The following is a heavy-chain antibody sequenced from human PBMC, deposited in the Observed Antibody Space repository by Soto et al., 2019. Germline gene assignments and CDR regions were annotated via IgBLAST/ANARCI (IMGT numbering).Heavy chain of an antibody. CDR1: GFTFDDYG. D-gene: IGHD4-17*01. CDR3: ARDHGDYVSPYYFDY. J-gene: IGHJ4*02. Sequence: GGSLRLSCAASGFTFDDYGMSWVRQAPGKGLEWVSGINWNGGSTGYADSVKGRFTISRDNAKNSLYLQMNSLRAEDTALYYCARDHGDYVSPYYFDYWGQGTLVTVSS. CDR2: INWNGGST. V-gene: IGHV3-20*04.